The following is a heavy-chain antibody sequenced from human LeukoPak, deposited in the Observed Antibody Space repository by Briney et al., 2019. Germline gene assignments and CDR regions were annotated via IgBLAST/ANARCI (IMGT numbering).Heavy chain of an antibody. D-gene: IGHD3-3*01. CDR1: GFTFSSYS. Sequence: SGGSLRLSCAASGFTFSSYSMNWVRQAPGKGLEWVSSISSSSSYIYYADSVKGRFTISRDNAKNSLYLQMNSLRAEDTAVYYCTRVSWRGEIYWGQGTLVSVSS. V-gene: IGHV3-21*01. CDR3: TRVSWRGEIY. CDR2: ISSSSSYI. J-gene: IGHJ4*02.